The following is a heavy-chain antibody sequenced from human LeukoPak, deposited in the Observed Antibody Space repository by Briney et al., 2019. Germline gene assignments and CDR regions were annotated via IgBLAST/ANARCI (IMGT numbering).Heavy chain of an antibody. CDR1: GGSISSYY. CDR3: ARVHYDILTGYPSYWDFDL. J-gene: IGHJ2*01. D-gene: IGHD3-9*01. CDR2: IYKSGST. Sequence: SGTLSLTCIVSGGSISSYYWSWIRQPAGKGLEWIGRIYKSGSTNYKPSLKSGVTMSVDTSKNQFSQKLSSVTAADTAVYYCARVHYDILTGYPSYWDFDLWGRGTLVTVSS. V-gene: IGHV4-4*07.